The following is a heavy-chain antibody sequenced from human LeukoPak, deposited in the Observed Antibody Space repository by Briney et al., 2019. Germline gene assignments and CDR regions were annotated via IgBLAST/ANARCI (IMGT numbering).Heavy chain of an antibody. CDR2: SRNKANDYTT. J-gene: IGHJ3*02. V-gene: IGHV3-72*01. D-gene: IGHD2-2*01. Sequence: GGSLRLSCAVSGFGFSDHYIDWVRQAPGKGLEWVGRSRNKANDYTTEYAASAKGRLTISRDDSDNLVYLQMNSLKTEDTAVYYCARTQVRPSDGFDIWGQGTMVTVSS. CDR1: GFGFSDHY. CDR3: ARTQVRPSDGFDI.